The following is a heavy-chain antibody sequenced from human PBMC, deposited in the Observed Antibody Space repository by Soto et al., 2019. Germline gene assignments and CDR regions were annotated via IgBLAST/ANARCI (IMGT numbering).Heavy chain of an antibody. CDR3: ARRQAHNWFDP. Sequence: PSETLSLTCIVSGGSISSSNYYWAWIRQPPGKGLEWIGSISNSGSTCYNPSLKSRVTISVDTSKNQFSLKLDSVTAADTAVYFCARRQAHNWFDPWGQGTLVTVSS. CDR1: GGSISSSNYY. CDR2: ISNSGST. V-gene: IGHV4-39*01. J-gene: IGHJ5*02.